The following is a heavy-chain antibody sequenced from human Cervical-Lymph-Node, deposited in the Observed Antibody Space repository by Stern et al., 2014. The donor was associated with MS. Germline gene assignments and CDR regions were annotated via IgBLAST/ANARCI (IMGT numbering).Heavy chain of an antibody. V-gene: IGHV5-51*01. CDR2: IYPGDSDT. CDR3: ARHVSYYYDSSGYYDHNWFDP. J-gene: IGHJ5*02. CDR1: GYSFTSYW. Sequence: MQLVQSGAEVKKPGESLKISCKGSGYSFTSYWIGWVRQMPGKGLEWMGIIYPGDSDTRYSPSFQGQVPISADKSISTAYLQWSSLKASDTAMYYCARHVSYYYDSSGYYDHNWFDPWGQGTLVTVSS. D-gene: IGHD3-22*01.